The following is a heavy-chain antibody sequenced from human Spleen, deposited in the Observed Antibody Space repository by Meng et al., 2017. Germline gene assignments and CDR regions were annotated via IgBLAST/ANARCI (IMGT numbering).Heavy chain of an antibody. CDR1: GYTFADYY. V-gene: IGHV1-2*06. D-gene: IGHD6-13*01. Sequence: VGRGQCGAEGKAPGASVKVSCKASGYTFADYYKHWVRQAPGQGLEWMGRINPNSGDTHYAQRFQGRVTMTGDTSISTAYMELSGLRSDDTAMYYCARDEDISAAGKLFGDYWGQGTLVTVSS. CDR3: ARDEDISAAGKLFGDY. CDR2: INPNSGDT. J-gene: IGHJ4*02.